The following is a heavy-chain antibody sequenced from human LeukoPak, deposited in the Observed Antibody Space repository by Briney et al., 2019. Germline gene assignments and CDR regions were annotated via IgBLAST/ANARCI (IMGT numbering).Heavy chain of an antibody. CDR2: INSDGTTT. J-gene: IGHJ4*02. D-gene: IGHD2-15*01. V-gene: IGHV3-74*01. Sequence: GGSLRLSCAASGFTFSSYWMHWVRQAPGKGLVWVSHINSDGTTTSYADSLYGRFTIARDNAKNTLHLQMSSLKAEDTDVYYCARPGGGSYCSGGSCYDYWGQGALVTVSS. CDR3: ARPGGGSYCSGGSCYDY. CDR1: GFTFSSYW.